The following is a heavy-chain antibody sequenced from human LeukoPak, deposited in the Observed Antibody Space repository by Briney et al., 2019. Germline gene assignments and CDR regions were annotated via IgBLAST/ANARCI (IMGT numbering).Heavy chain of an antibody. CDR3: ARPRFTVVTWEAYFDY. CDR1: GYTFTGYY. V-gene: IGHV1-2*02. J-gene: IGHJ4*02. Sequence: ASVKVSCTASGYTFTGYYMHWVRQAPGQGLEWMGWINPNSGGTNYAQKFQGRVTMTRDTSISTAYMELSRLRSDDTAVYYCARPRFTVVTWEAYFDYWGQGTLVTVSS. D-gene: IGHD4-23*01. CDR2: INPNSGGT.